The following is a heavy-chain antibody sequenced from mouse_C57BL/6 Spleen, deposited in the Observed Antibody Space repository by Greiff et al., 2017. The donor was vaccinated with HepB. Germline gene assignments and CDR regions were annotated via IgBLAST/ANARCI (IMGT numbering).Heavy chain of an antibody. J-gene: IGHJ1*03. V-gene: IGHV5-17*01. CDR2: ISSGSSTI. CDR3: ARPIPFATGAGYFDV. CDR1: GFTFSDYG. D-gene: IGHD1-1*01. Sequence: DVHLVESGGGLVKPGGSLKLSCAASGFTFSDYGMHWVRQAPEKGLEWVAYISSGSSTIYYADTVKGRFTISRDNAKNTLFLQMTSLRSEDTAMYYCARPIPFATGAGYFDVWGTGTTVTVSS.